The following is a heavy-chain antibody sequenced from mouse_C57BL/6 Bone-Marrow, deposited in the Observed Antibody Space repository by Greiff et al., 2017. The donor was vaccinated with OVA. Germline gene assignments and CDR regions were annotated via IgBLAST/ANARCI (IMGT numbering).Heavy chain of an antibody. CDR1: GFTFSSYG. D-gene: IGHD2-1*01. CDR3: AKGGYYGNYYAMDY. V-gene: IGHV5-6*01. Sequence: EVQGVESGGDLVKPGGSLKLSCAASGFTFSSYGMSWVRQTPDKRLEWVATISSGGSYTYYPDSVKGRFTISRDNAKNTLYLQMSSLKSEDTAMYYCAKGGYYGNYYAMDYWGQGTSVTVSS. CDR2: ISSGGSYT. J-gene: IGHJ4*01.